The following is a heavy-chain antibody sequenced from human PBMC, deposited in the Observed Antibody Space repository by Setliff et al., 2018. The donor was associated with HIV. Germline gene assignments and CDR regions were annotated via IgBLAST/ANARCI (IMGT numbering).Heavy chain of an antibody. D-gene: IGHD3-10*01. CDR3: ANALASRSGENII. J-gene: IGHJ4*02. V-gene: IGHV4-59*11. CDR1: GGSISSQY. CDR2: VYNSGGT. Sequence: PSETLSLTCTVSGGSISSQYWSWIRQTPGKGLESIGYVYNSGGTNYNPSLKSRVTISVDTSKNQFSLRLSSVTAADTAVYYCANALASRSGENIIWGQGMLVTVSS.